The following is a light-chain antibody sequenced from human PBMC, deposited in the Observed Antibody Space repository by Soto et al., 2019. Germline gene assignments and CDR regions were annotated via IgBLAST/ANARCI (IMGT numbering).Light chain of an antibody. V-gene: IGKV1-39*01. CDR3: HQSYSTLMYT. CDR2: AAS. CDR1: QSISSY. Sequence: DIHMTESPSSLSASVGDRVTITCRASQSISSYLNWYQQKPGKAPKLLIYAASSLQSGVPSRFSGSGSGTDFTLTISSLQPEDFATYYCHQSYSTLMYTFGQGTKVDIK. J-gene: IGKJ2*01.